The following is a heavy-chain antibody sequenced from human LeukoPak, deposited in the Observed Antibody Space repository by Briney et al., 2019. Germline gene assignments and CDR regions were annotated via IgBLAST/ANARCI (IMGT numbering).Heavy chain of an antibody. CDR1: GFTFSSYG. CDR3: AKDLVEVRGVIITQDYYYGMDV. D-gene: IGHD3-10*01. Sequence: PGGSLRLSCAASGFTFSSYGMHWVRQAPGKGLEWVAVISYEGSNKYYADSVKGRFTIHRDNSKKTLYLQMNSLRAEDTAVYYCAKDLVEVRGVIITQDYYYGMDVWGKGTTVTVSS. V-gene: IGHV3-30*18. CDR2: ISYEGSNK. J-gene: IGHJ6*04.